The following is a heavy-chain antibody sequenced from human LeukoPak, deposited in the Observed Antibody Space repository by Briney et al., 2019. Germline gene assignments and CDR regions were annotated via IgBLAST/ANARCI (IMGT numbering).Heavy chain of an antibody. V-gene: IGHV1-69*13. Sequence: GASVKVSCKASGGTFISSGISWVRQAPGQGLEWMGGIIPMIGTPNYAQKFQGRVTITADESTSTAYMELSSLRSEDTAVYYCASHCSSTSCYADYYYMDVWGKGTTVTVSS. J-gene: IGHJ6*03. CDR1: GGTFISSG. CDR3: ASHCSSTSCYADYYYMDV. D-gene: IGHD2-2*01. CDR2: IIPMIGTP.